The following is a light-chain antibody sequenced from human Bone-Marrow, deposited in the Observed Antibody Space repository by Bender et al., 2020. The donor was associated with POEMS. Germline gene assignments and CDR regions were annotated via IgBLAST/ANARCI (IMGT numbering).Light chain of an antibody. Sequence: QSALTQPASVSGSPGQSITISCTGTSSDVGSYNLVSWYQQHPSKVPKLMIYEGSKRPSGFSDRFSGSKSGNTASLPISGLQAEDEAVYSCDSYTTAYTLIFGGGTKLTVL. CDR3: DSYTTAYTLI. J-gene: IGLJ2*01. CDR1: SSDVGSYNL. CDR2: EGS. V-gene: IGLV2-14*02.